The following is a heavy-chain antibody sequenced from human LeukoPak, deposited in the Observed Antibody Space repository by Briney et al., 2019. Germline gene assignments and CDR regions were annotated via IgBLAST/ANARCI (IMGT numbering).Heavy chain of an antibody. CDR3: ARLSSTWFDY. J-gene: IGHJ4*02. CDR2: IYYSGHT. D-gene: IGHD6-13*01. CDR1: GGSISSSSSY. Sequence: SPSETLSLTCTVSGGSISSSSSYWGWIRQPPGKGLEWIAIIYYSGHTDYNPSLESRVTISVDTSKNQFSLKLTSVTAADTAVYYCARLSSTWFDYWGQGALVTVSS. V-gene: IGHV4-39*01.